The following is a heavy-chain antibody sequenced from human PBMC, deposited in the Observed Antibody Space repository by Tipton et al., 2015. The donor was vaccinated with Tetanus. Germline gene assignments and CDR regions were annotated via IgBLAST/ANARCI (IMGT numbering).Heavy chain of an antibody. Sequence: TLSLTCTVSGGSISSGGYYWSWIRQHPGKGLEWIGYIYYSGSTYYNPSLKSRVTISVDTSKNQFSLKLSSVTAADTAVYYCARHPWYSSSWRSWFDYWGQGTLVTVSS. CDR1: GGSISSGGYY. CDR2: IYYSGST. D-gene: IGHD6-13*01. J-gene: IGHJ4*02. V-gene: IGHV4-31*03. CDR3: ARHPWYSSSWRSWFDY.